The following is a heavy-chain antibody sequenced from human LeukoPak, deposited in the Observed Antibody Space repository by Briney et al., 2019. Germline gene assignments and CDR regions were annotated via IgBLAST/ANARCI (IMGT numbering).Heavy chain of an antibody. CDR3: ARLKGPSLRFLEWLFPHNWFDP. Sequence: NPSETLSLTCSVSGDSVSSNNYYWGWIRQPPGKGLEWIGYIYYSGSTNYNPSLKSRVTISVDTSKNQFSLKLSSVTAADTAVYYCARLKGPSLRFLEWLFPHNWFDPWGQGTLVTVSS. J-gene: IGHJ5*02. D-gene: IGHD3-3*01. CDR2: IYYSGST. CDR1: GDSVSSNNYY. V-gene: IGHV4-61*01.